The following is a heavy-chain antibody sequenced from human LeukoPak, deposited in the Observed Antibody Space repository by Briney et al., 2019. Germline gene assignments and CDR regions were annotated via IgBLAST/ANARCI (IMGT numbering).Heavy chain of an antibody. D-gene: IGHD3-10*01. V-gene: IGHV3-11*04. J-gene: IGHJ3*01. Sequence: GGSLRLSCASSGFTFSDYYMTWIRQAPGKGLERLSYISSTTGRIIYYADSVKGRFTISRDNTKNSLFLQMVSLRVEDTAVYYCARYYSDAFDVWGQGTVVTVSS. CDR3: ARYYSDAFDV. CDR1: GFTFSDYY. CDR2: ISSTTGRII.